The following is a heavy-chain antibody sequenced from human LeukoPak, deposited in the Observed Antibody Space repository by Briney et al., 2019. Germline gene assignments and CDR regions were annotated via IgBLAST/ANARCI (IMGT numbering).Heavy chain of an antibody. CDR1: GGSISSYY. D-gene: IGHD6-13*01. CDR2: IYYSGST. CDR3: ARYSSSWYEYYFDY. V-gene: IGHV4-59*01. Sequence: PSETLSLTCTVSGGSISSYYWSWIRQPPGKGLEWIGYIYYSGSTNYNPSLKSRVTISVDTSKNQFSLKLSSVTAADTAVYYCARYSSSWYEYYFDYWGQGTLVTVSS. J-gene: IGHJ4*02.